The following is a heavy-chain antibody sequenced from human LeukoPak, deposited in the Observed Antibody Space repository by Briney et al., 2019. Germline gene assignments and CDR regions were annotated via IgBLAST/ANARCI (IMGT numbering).Heavy chain of an antibody. CDR3: ASAIGEWEPLDFDY. J-gene: IGHJ4*02. CDR1: GFIFSEYA. D-gene: IGHD1-26*01. CDR2: TYSGGST. Sequence: PGGSLRLSCVASGFIFSEYAMNWVRQAPGKGLEWVSVTYSGGSTYYADSVKGRFTISRDNAKNSLYLQMNSLGAEDTAVYYCASAIGEWEPLDFDYWGQGTLVTVSS. V-gene: IGHV3-69-1*01.